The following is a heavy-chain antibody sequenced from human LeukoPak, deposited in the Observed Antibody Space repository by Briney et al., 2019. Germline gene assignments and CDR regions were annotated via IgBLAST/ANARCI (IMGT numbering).Heavy chain of an antibody. CDR2: IGAGGTFT. J-gene: IGHJ6*02. CDR1: GFTFRSYA. CDR3: AKDHLQGVAIYAMDV. Sequence: PGGSLRLSCTHSGFTFRSYAMNLVRQAPGKGLEWVSGIGAGGTFTYYADSVKGRFTISRDNSRNTLYLQMNSLRAEDTAVYYCAKDHLQGVAIYAMDVWGQGTTVTVSS. D-gene: IGHD2-2*02. V-gene: IGHV3-23*01.